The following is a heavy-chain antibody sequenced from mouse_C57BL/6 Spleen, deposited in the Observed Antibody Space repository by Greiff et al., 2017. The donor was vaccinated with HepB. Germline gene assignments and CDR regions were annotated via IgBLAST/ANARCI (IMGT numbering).Heavy chain of an antibody. D-gene: IGHD1-1*01. J-gene: IGHJ2*01. CDR1: GYTFTSYW. CDR2: IDPSDSYT. Sequence: VQLQQPGAELVKPGASVKLSCKASGYTFTSYWMQWVKQRPGQGLEWIGEIDPSDSYTNYNQKFKGKATLTVDTSSSTAYMQLSSLTSEDSAVYYCARRGSSYYYGSSFDYWGQGTTLTVSS. V-gene: IGHV1-50*01. CDR3: ARRGSSYYYGSSFDY.